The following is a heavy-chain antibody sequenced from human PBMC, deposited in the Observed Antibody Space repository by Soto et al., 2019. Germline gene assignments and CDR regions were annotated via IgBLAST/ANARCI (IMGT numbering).Heavy chain of an antibody. D-gene: IGHD1-26*01. CDR1: EFTFSSSA. CDR3: ARDLVGATPYYYYYYGMDV. CDR2: ISYDGSNK. J-gene: IGHJ6*02. Sequence: QVQLVESGGGVVQPGRSLRLSCAASEFTFSSSAMHWVRQAPGKGLEWVAVISYDGSNKYYADSVKGRFTISRDNSKNTLYLQMNSLRAEDTAVYYCARDLVGATPYYYYYYGMDVWGQGTTVTVSS. V-gene: IGHV3-30-3*01.